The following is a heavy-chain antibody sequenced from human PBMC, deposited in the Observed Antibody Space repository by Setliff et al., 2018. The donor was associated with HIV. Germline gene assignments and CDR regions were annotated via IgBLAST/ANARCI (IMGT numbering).Heavy chain of an antibody. J-gene: IGHJ5*02. V-gene: IGHV3-23*01. CDR2: ISGSGGRT. D-gene: IGHD3-10*01. CDR3: VRTIGNWGPGNH. CDR1: GFTFSSYA. Sequence: QSGGSLRLSCAASGFTFSSYAMSWVRQAPGKGLEGVSAISGSGGRTYYADSVKGRFTISRDNSKNTLSLQMNSLRGEDTAVYYCVRTIGNWGPGNHWGQGTLVTVSS.